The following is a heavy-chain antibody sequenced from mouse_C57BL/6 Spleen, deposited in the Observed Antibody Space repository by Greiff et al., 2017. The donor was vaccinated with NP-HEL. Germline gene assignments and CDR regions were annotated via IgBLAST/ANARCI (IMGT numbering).Heavy chain of an antibody. CDR3: AREDFDY. Sequence: QVQLKESGPELVEPGASVKISCKASGYAFSSSWMNWVKRRPGKGLEWIGRIYPGDGDTNYNGKFKGKATLTADKSSSTAYMQLSSLTSEDSAVYFCAREDFDYWGQGTTLTVSS. CDR2: IYPGDGDT. CDR1: GYAFSSSW. J-gene: IGHJ2*01. V-gene: IGHV1-82*01.